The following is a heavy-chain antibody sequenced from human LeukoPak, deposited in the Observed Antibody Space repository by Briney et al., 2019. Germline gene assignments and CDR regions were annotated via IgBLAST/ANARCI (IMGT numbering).Heavy chain of an antibody. V-gene: IGHV3-11*01. CDR2: ISSSGSTL. CDR1: GFTFSDYY. D-gene: IGHD2-21*02. CDR3: ARACGGDCYDAFDI. Sequence: PGGSLRLSCAASGFTFSDYYMSWIRQAPGKGLEWVSYISSSGSTLYYADSVKGRFTISRDNAKNSLYLQMNSLRAEDTAVYYCARACGGDCYDAFDIWGQGTMVTVSS. J-gene: IGHJ3*02.